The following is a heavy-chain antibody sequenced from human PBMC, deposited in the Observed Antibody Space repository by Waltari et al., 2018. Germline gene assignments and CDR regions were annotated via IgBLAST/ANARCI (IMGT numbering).Heavy chain of an antibody. J-gene: IGHJ4*02. V-gene: IGHV4-4*02. CDR2: VRGDGKT. Sequence: QLQLQESGPGLVQPSGPLSLICAVSGDAMSTSDYWSWVRQPPGKGLEWIGQVRGDGKTNYNPSFASRVTMSLDTSTYHFALKLTSATAADTALYYCARDRGRGLYLDTWGQGTLVTVSP. CDR1: GDAMSTSDY. D-gene: IGHD1-1*01. CDR3: ARDRGRGLYLDT.